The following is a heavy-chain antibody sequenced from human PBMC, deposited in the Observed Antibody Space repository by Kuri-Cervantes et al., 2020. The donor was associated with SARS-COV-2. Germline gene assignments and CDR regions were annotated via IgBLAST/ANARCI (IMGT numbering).Heavy chain of an antibody. CDR3: ARARRDTIFGVVIMEEFDY. D-gene: IGHD3-3*01. CDR2: IYYSGST. J-gene: IGHJ4*02. V-gene: IGHV4-59*01. CDR1: GGSFSGYY. Sequence: SQTLSLTCAVYGGSFSGYYWSWIRQPPGKGLEWIGYIYYSGSTNYNPSLKSRVTISVDTSKNQFSLKLSSVTAADTAVYYCARARRDTIFGVVIMEEFDYWGQGTLVTVSS.